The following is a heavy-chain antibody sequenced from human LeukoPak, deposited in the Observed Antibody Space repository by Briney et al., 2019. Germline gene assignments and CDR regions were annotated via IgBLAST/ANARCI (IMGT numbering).Heavy chain of an antibody. J-gene: IGHJ4*02. Sequence: GGSLRPSCAASGFTFSSYEMNWVRQAPGKGLEWVSYISSSGSTIYYADSVKGRFTISRDNAKNSLYLQMNSLRAEDTAVYYCARAPRNYDYVWGSYRSPFEYWGQGTLVTVSS. CDR2: ISSSGSTI. CDR3: ARAPRNYDYVWGSYRSPFEY. V-gene: IGHV3-48*03. CDR1: GFTFSSYE. D-gene: IGHD3-16*02.